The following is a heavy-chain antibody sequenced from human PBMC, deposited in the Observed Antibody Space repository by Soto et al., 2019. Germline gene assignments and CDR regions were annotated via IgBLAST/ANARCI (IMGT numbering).Heavy chain of an antibody. CDR3: ARDARHRSFGDDTTGYYHKFDS. CDR2: ISFTGDT. D-gene: IGHD3-9*01. CDR1: GGPINSYI. J-gene: IGHJ4*02. Sequence: PSETLSLTCTVSGGPINSYIWNWFRQPPGKGLEWIGYISFTGDTRYSPSLNSRVTMSVVTTKSQFSLRLTSASSADTAFYYCARDARHRSFGDDTTGYYHKFDSWGQGTLVAASS. V-gene: IGHV4-59*01.